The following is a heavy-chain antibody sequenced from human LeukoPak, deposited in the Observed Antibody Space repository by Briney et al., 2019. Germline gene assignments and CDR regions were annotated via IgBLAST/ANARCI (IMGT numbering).Heavy chain of an antibody. CDR1: GGSFSGYY. CDR2: INHSGST. J-gene: IGHJ4*02. V-gene: IGHV4-34*01. Sequence: SETLSLTCAVYGGSFSGYYWSWIRQPPGKGLEWIGKINHSGSTNYNPSLKSRVTISVDTSKNQFSLKLSSVTAADTAVYYCAKSIAAADGGVDYWGQGTLVTVSS. D-gene: IGHD6-13*01. CDR3: AKSIAAADGGVDY.